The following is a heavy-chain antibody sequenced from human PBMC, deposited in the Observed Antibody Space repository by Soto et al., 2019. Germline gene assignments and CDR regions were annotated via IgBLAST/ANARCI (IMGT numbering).Heavy chain of an antibody. Sequence: SETLSLTCTVSGGSISSYYWSWIRQPAGKGLEWIGRIYTTGSTNYNPSLKSRVTMSVDTSKNQFSLSLSSVTAADAAIYYCAREYSGSSGRTLDIWGHGXMVTVSS. V-gene: IGHV4-4*07. CDR3: AREYSGSSGRTLDI. CDR2: IYTTGST. D-gene: IGHD6-6*01. J-gene: IGHJ3*02. CDR1: GGSISSYY.